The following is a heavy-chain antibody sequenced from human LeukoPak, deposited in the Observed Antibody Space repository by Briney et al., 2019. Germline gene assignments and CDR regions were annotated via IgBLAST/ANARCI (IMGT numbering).Heavy chain of an antibody. Sequence: PSETLSLTCTVSGGSISSSSYYWGWIRQPPGKGLEWIGSIYYSGSTYYNPSLKSRVTISVDTSKNQFSLKLSSVTAADTAVYYCARLRGYSSGWYGVSYWGQGTLVTVSS. CDR3: ARLRGYSSGWYGVSY. V-gene: IGHV4-39*01. J-gene: IGHJ4*02. CDR2: IYYSGST. CDR1: GGSISSSSYY. D-gene: IGHD6-19*01.